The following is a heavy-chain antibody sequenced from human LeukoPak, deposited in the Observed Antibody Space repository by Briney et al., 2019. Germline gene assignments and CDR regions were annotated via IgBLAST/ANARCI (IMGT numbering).Heavy chain of an antibody. Sequence: PGGSLRLSCAASGFTFSSYWMHWVRQAPGKGLVWVSRIDSDGSSTIYADSVKGRFTISRDNAKNTLYLQMNSLRAEDTAVYYCARVGLGSGPNHIDIWGQGTMVTVSS. J-gene: IGHJ3*02. CDR3: ARVGLGSGPNHIDI. CDR2: IDSDGSST. V-gene: IGHV3-74*01. CDR1: GFTFSSYW. D-gene: IGHD2-15*01.